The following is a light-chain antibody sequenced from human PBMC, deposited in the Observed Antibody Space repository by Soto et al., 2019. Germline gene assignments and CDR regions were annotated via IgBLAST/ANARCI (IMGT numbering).Light chain of an antibody. CDR1: SSDVGGYNY. CDR3: TSYTTSSTHWV. Sequence: QSALTQPVSVSGSPGQSITISCTGTSSDVGGYNYVSWYQQHPDKAPKLMIYEVSNRPSGVSNRFSGSKSGNTASLTISGLQAEDEADYYCTSYTTSSTHWVFGGGTKLTVL. V-gene: IGLV2-14*01. CDR2: EVS. J-gene: IGLJ3*02.